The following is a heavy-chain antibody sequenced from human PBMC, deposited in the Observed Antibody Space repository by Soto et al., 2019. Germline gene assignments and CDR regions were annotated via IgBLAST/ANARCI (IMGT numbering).Heavy chain of an antibody. CDR2: IWYGGSNK. CDR1: GFTFSSYA. V-gene: IGHV3-33*01. Sequence: QVQLVESGGGVVQPGRSLRLSCEASGFTFSSYAMHWVRQAPGKGLEWVAVIWYGGSNKYYADSVKGRFTISRDNSKNKLYLQMNSLGAEDTSVYHCARGGYYDTSGYYSTSYYFDYWGQGTLVTVSS. J-gene: IGHJ4*02. D-gene: IGHD3-22*01. CDR3: ARGGYYDTSGYYSTSYYFDY.